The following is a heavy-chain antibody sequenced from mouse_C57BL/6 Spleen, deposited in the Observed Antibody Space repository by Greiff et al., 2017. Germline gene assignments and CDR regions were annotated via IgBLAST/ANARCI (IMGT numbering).Heavy chain of an antibody. CDR2: INPSSGYT. D-gene: IGHD1-1*01. J-gene: IGHJ4*01. V-gene: IGHV1-4*01. CDR1: GYTFTSYT. Sequence: VQVVESGAELARPGASVKMSCKASGYTFTSYTMHWVKQRPGQGLEWIGYINPSSGYTKYNQKFKDKATLTADKSSSTAYMQLSSLTSEDSAVYYCARSDYGSSMDYWGQGTSVTVSS. CDR3: ARSDYGSSMDY.